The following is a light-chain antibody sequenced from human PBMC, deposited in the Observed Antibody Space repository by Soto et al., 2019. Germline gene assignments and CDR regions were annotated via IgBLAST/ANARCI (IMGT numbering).Light chain of an antibody. V-gene: IGLV2-11*01. CDR2: DVA. CDR3: CSYAGRYTYV. Sequence: QSALTQPRSVSGSPGQSFTISCTGTSSDVGGYKYVSWYQQHPGKVPKLMIYDVAKRPSGVPDRFSGSKSGNTASLTISGLQAEDEADYDCCSYAGRYTYVFGSGTKLAVL. CDR1: SSDVGGYKY. J-gene: IGLJ1*01.